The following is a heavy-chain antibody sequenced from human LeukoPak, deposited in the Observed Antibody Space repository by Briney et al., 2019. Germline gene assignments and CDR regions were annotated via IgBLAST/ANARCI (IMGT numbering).Heavy chain of an antibody. Sequence: GGSLRLSCAASGFTFSSYWMSWVRRAPGKGLEWVANIKQDGSEKYYVDSVKGRFTISRDNAKNSLYLQMNSLRAEDTAVYYCARDKIVGATHLDYWGQGTLVTVSS. V-gene: IGHV3-7*01. CDR3: ARDKIVGATHLDY. D-gene: IGHD1-26*01. CDR1: GFTFSSYW. CDR2: IKQDGSEK. J-gene: IGHJ4*02.